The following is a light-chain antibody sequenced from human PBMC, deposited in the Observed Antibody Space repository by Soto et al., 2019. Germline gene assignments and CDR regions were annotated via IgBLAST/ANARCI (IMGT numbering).Light chain of an antibody. CDR2: GAS. Sequence: EIVLTQSPDTLSLSPGERAAVSCRASQSVSNNYLAWYQQKRGQAPRLLIYGASNRATGIPDRFSGSGSGADFTLTINRLEPEDFAVYYCQQFETFGGGTKVDIK. CDR1: QSVSNNY. V-gene: IGKV3-20*01. CDR3: QQFET. J-gene: IGKJ4*01.